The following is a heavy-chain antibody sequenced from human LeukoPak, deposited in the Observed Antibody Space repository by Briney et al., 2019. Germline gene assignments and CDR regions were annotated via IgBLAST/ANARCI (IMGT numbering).Heavy chain of an antibody. CDR1: GYTFTSYG. V-gene: IGHV7-4-1*02. D-gene: IGHD4-17*01. Sequence: LRASVKVSCKASGYTFTSYGISWVRQAPGQGLEWMGWINTNTGNPTYAQGFTGRFVFSLDTSVSTAYLQISSLKAEDTAVYYCARENYGDYWPGDYWGQGTLVTVSS. CDR3: ARENYGDYWPGDY. J-gene: IGHJ4*02. CDR2: INTNTGNP.